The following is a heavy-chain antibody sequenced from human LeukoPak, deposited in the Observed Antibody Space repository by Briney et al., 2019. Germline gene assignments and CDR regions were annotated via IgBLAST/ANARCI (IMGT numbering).Heavy chain of an antibody. CDR2: ISSSSSYI. CDR1: GFTFSSYS. J-gene: IGHJ4*02. D-gene: IGHD2-2*01. Sequence: GGSLRLSCAASGFTFSSYSMNWVRQAPGKGLEWVSSISSSSSYIYYADSVKGRFTISRDNAKNSLYLQMNTLRAEYTAVYYCARSRCSSTSCYRTRYFDYWGQGTLVTVSS. CDR3: ARSRCSSTSCYRTRYFDY. V-gene: IGHV3-21*01.